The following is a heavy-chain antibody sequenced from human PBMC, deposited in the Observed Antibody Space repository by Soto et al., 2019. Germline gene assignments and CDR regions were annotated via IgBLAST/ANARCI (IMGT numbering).Heavy chain of an antibody. CDR2: ISWNSGSI. CDR3: AKLMAVAGYGAFDM. CDR1: GFTFNDYG. D-gene: IGHD6-19*01. Sequence: PGGSLRLSCAASGFTFNDYGMHWVRQAPGKGLEWVSGISWNSGSIGYADSVKGRFIISRDNAKNSLFLQMNSLRADDTALYYCAKLMAVAGYGAFDMWGQGTMVTVSS. J-gene: IGHJ3*02. V-gene: IGHV3-9*01.